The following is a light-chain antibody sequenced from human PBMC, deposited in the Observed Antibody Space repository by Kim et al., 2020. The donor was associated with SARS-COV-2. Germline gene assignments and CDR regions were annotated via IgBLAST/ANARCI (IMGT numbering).Light chain of an antibody. CDR1: NYDVGSHDL. Sequence: QSALTQPASVSASPGQSITMSCSGTNYDVGSHDLVSWYQHHPGTAPKLVIYEDNQRSSVVSSRFAGSTSGNTASLTISGLQPEDDADYYGCSDANGGTWVFGGGTQLTVL. CDR2: EDN. V-gene: IGLV2-23*01. CDR3: CSDANGGTWV. J-gene: IGLJ2*01.